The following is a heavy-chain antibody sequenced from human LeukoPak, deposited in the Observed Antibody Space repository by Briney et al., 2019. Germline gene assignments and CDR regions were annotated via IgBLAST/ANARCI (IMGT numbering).Heavy chain of an antibody. Sequence: GGSLRLSCAASGFTFSSYSMNWVRQAPGKGLEWVSSISSSSSYIYYADSVKGRFTISRDNAKNSLYLQMNSLRAEDTAVYYCARDQRYYDSSGYCYYPDYWGQGTLVTVSS. CDR1: GFTFSSYS. CDR2: ISSSSSYI. CDR3: ARDQRYYDSSGYCYYPDY. J-gene: IGHJ4*02. D-gene: IGHD3-22*01. V-gene: IGHV3-21*01.